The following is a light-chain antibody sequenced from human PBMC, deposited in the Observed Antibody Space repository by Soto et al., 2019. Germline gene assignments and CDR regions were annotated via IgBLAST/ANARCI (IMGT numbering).Light chain of an antibody. V-gene: IGKV3-11*01. CDR1: QYINTR. J-gene: IGKJ4*01. CDR2: QTS. CDR3: QQRSHGLT. Sequence: EIVMTQYPATLSSVPGDRVTLSCRASQYINTRLAWYQHRPGQAPRLLIYQTSIRAAGIPDRFSGSGSGTDFTLTISSLEPEDFAVYYCQQRSHGLTFGGGTKVDI.